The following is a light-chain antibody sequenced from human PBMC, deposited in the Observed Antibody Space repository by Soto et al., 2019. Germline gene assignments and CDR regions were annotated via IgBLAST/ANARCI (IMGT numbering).Light chain of an antibody. CDR2: GAS. Sequence: EIVMTQSPATLSVSPGGRATLSCRASQSISGALAWYQQKPGQAPRLLIYGASTRATTFPARFSGSGSGTDFTLTISSLQPEDVATYYCQKYNSAPRAFTFGPGTKVDIK. CDR3: QKYNSAPRAFT. J-gene: IGKJ3*01. CDR1: QSISGA. V-gene: IGKV3-15*01.